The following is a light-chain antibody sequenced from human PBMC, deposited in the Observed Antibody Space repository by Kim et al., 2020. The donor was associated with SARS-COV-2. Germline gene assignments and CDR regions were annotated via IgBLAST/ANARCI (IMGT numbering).Light chain of an antibody. CDR1: SGHSSNT. CDR3: QTWGTGIWV. V-gene: IGLV4-69*01. Sequence: SVKLTCTLSSGHSSNTIAWHQQQPEKGPRYLMKLNSDGSHSKGDGIPARFSGSSSGAERYLTISSLQSEDEADYYCQTWGTGIWVFGGGTQLTVL. J-gene: IGLJ3*02. CDR2: LNSDGSH.